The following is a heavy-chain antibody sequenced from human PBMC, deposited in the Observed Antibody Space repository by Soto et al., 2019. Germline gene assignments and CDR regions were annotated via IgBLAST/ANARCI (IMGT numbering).Heavy chain of an antibody. CDR1: GFTFGSYA. D-gene: IGHD1-20*01. CDR2: ISGGGDAT. CDR3: AKKSLVSITLPAFYYFVY. Sequence: EVQLLESGGGLVQPGGSLRLSCAASGFTFGSYALSWVRQAPGKGLEWVSVISGGGDATYYPDSVKGRFTTSRDNSKNTLYLQRNSLRDEVTAVYYCAKKSLVSITLPAFYYFVYWGQGTLVTVSS. V-gene: IGHV3-23*01. J-gene: IGHJ4*02.